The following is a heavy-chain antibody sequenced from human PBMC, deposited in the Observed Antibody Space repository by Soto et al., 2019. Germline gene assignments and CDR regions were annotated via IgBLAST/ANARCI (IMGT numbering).Heavy chain of an antibody. CDR1: GVSISRSSYY. CDR3: ARGGTPPSGYGIAYAMDV. CDR2: IYYTATTYYNQSLRGST. D-gene: IGHD1-26*01. J-gene: IGHJ6*02. Sequence: SETLSLTCSVSGVSISRSSYYWGWVRQPPGGGLQWIGNIYYTATTYYNQSLRGSTYYNPSLKSRVTISVDTSKNHFSLSLSSVTAADTAVYFCARGGTPPSGYGIAYAMDVWGQGTTVTVSS. V-gene: IGHV4-39*02.